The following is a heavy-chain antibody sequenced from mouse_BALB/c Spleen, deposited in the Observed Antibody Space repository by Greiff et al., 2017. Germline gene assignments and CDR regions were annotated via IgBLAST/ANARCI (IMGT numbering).Heavy chain of an antibody. J-gene: IGHJ4*01. CDR1: GYSITSDYA. D-gene: IGHD2-4*01. V-gene: IGHV3-2*02. CDR3: ARSGPSTMITTPHYYAMDY. CDR2: ISYSGST. Sequence: DVKLQESGPGLVKPSQSLSLTCTVTGYSITSDYAWNWIRQFPGNKLEWMGYISYSGSTSYNPSLKSRISITRDTSKNQFFLQLNSVTTEDTATYYCARSGPSTMITTPHYYAMDYWGQGTSVTVSS.